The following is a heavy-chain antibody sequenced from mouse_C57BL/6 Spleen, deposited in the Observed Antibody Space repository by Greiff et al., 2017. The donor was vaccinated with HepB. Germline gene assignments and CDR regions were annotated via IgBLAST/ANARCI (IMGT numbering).Heavy chain of an antibody. J-gene: IGHJ2*01. CDR1: GYTFTDYY. Sequence: QVQLQQSGAELVRPGASVKLSCKASGYTFTDYYINWVKQRPGQGLEWIARIYPGSGNTYYNEKFKGKATLTAEKSSSTAYMQLSSLTSEDSAVYFCATSITTGGYFDYWGQGTTLTVSS. CDR3: ATSITTGGYFDY. D-gene: IGHD1-1*01. V-gene: IGHV1-76*01. CDR2: IYPGSGNT.